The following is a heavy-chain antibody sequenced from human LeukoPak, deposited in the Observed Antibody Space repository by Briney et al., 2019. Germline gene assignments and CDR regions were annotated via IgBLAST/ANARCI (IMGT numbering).Heavy chain of an antibody. D-gene: IGHD3-3*01. J-gene: IGHJ4*02. Sequence: PSETLSLTCTVSGGSISSYYWSWIRQPPGKGLEWIGEINHSGSTNYNPSLKSRVTISVDTSKNQFSLKLSSVTAADTAVYYCARRATYYDFWSGYWAPYFDYWGQGTLVTVSS. CDR2: INHSGST. CDR1: GGSISSYY. CDR3: ARRATYYDFWSGYWAPYFDY. V-gene: IGHV4-34*01.